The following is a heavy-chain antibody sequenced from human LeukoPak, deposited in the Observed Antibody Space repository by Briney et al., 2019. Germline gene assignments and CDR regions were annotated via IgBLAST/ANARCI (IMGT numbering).Heavy chain of an antibody. V-gene: IGHV4-4*07. D-gene: IGHD3-10*01. CDR2: IYNSGST. J-gene: IGHJ5*02. CDR1: GGSLSSYY. Sequence: SETLSLTCTVSGGSLSSYYWSWIRQPAGKGLEWIGRIYNSGSTTYNPSLKSRVTMSVDTSKNQFSLKPSSVTTADTAVYYCARDSGTTGEVKFDPWGQGTLVTVSS. CDR3: ARDSGTTGEVKFDP.